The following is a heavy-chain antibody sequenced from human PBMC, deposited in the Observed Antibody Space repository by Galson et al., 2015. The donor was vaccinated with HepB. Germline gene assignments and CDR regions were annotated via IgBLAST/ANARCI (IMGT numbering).Heavy chain of an antibody. CDR2: IYWDGDR. CDR3: ARYSPFDY. J-gene: IGHJ4*02. CDR1: GFSLSTSGVG. D-gene: IGHD4-11*01. Sequence: PALVKPTQTLTLTCTFSGFSLSTSGVGVGWIRQPPGKALGWLTVIYWDGDRHYSPSLESRLTITKDTSKNQVVLTMTNLDPVDTATYYCARYSPFDYWGPGTLVTVSS. V-gene: IGHV2-5*02.